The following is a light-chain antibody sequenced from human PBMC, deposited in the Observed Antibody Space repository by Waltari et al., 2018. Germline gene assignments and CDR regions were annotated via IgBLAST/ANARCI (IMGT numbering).Light chain of an antibody. CDR1: RSNVGTNY. V-gene: IGLV1-40*01. Sequence: QSVLTQSPSVSRAPGQQVNSPCTRIRSNVGTNYVHWYQQLPGAAPKLLIYGNSNRPSGVPDRFSGSKSGTSASLAITGLQAEDEADYFCQSYDSSLTVVVFGGRTKLTVL. CDR3: QSYDSSLTVVV. J-gene: IGLJ3*02. CDR2: GNS.